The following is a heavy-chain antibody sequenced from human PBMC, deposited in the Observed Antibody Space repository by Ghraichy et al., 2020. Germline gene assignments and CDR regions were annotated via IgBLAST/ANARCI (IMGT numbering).Heavy chain of an antibody. Sequence: SETLSLTCAVSGASISSSNWWACVRQSPGKGLEWIGDIYSSGITNYNPSLKSRVTISLDESNNQFSLKMDSLTAADTASYYCSHSGWYRMVDWGPGTLVTVSS. D-gene: IGHD6-19*01. CDR2: IYSSGIT. CDR3: SHSGWYRMVD. J-gene: IGHJ1*01. CDR1: GASISSSNW. V-gene: IGHV4/OR15-8*02.